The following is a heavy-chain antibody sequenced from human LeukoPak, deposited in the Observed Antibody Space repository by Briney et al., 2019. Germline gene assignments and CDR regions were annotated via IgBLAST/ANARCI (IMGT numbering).Heavy chain of an antibody. CDR2: YSGGTT. CDR1: GFTVSSTY. Sequence: GGSLRLSCAASGFTVSSTYMSWVRQAPGKGLEWVSVYSGGTTNYADSVKGRLTISRDNSKNTLYLQMNSLRAEDTAVYYCASGTQLWHGGYWGQGTLVTVSS. J-gene: IGHJ4*02. V-gene: IGHV3-66*02. D-gene: IGHD5-18*01. CDR3: ASGTQLWHGGY.